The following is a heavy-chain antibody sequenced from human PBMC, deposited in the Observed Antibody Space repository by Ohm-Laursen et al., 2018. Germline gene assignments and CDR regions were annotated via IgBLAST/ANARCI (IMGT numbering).Heavy chain of an antibody. CDR2: ISSSGSTI. D-gene: IGHD3-22*01. V-gene: IGHV3-11*01. CDR3: ATDSSVYLFHN. CDR1: GFTFSDYY. J-gene: IGHJ4*01. Sequence: SLRLSCAAFGFTFSDYYMSWIRQAPGKGLEWVSYISSSGSTIYYADSVKGRFTISRDNAKNSLYLQMNSLRAEDTAVYYCATDSSVYLFHNWGRGTLVTVSS.